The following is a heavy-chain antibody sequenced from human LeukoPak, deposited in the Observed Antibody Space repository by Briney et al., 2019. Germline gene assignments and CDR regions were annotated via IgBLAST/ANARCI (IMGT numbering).Heavy chain of an antibody. J-gene: IGHJ4*02. CDR1: GYSISSGFY. V-gene: IGHV4-38-2*02. D-gene: IGHD6-13*01. Sequence: PSETLSLTCSVSGYSISSGFYWGWIRQSPGKGLEWIGSIFHSGPTFYNPSLKSRLAISVDTSKNQFFLNLSSVTAADTAVYYCAKLASSWSFFDYWGQGALVSVSS. CDR2: IFHSGPT. CDR3: AKLASSWSFFDY.